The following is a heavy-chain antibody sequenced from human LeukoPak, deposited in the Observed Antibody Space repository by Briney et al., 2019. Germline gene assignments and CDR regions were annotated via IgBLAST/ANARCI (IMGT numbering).Heavy chain of an antibody. Sequence: ASVTVSCKASGYTFTSYGISWVRQAPGQGLEWMGWISAYNGNTNCAQKLQGRVTMTTDTSTSTAYMELRSLRSDDTAVYYCARVFHDSSGYYPYYFDYWGQGTLVTVSS. CDR3: ARVFHDSSGYYPYYFDY. J-gene: IGHJ4*02. D-gene: IGHD3-22*01. CDR2: ISAYNGNT. CDR1: GYTFTSYG. V-gene: IGHV1-18*01.